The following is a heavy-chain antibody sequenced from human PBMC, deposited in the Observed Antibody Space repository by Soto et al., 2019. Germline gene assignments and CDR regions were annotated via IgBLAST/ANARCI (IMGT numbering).Heavy chain of an antibody. Sequence: SEPLSLTCTVSGGSVSIGRYYWSWIRQPPGKGLEWIGYIYYSGSTKYNPSLKSRVTISVDTSKNQFSLKLSSMTAADTAVYYCARSRSGSGWLGGQGTLVTVSS. CDR1: GGSVSIGRYY. CDR2: IYYSGST. J-gene: IGHJ4*02. CDR3: ARSRSGSGWL. V-gene: IGHV4-61*01. D-gene: IGHD6-19*01.